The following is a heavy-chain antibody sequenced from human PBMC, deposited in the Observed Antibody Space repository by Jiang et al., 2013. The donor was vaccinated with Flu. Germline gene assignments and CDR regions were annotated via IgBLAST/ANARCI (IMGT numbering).Heavy chain of an antibody. D-gene: IGHD3-10*01. CDR1: GYTFSDFY. CDR3: ARDPISMVRGVHYYSAMDV. Sequence: SGAEVKKPGATVKISCKVSGYTFSDFYMHWVQQAPGKGLEWMGLVDPEDGETIYAEKFQGRVTITADTSTDTVYMELSSLRSEETAVYYCARDPISMVRGVHYYSAMDVWGQGTAVTVSS. V-gene: IGHV1-69-2*01. J-gene: IGHJ6*02. CDR2: VDPEDGET.